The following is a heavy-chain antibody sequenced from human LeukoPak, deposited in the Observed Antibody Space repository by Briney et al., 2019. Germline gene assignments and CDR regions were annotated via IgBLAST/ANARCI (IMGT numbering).Heavy chain of an antibody. CDR3: AKVRSTLRYFAWSLNYFDY. D-gene: IGHD3-9*01. J-gene: IGHJ4*02. V-gene: IGHV3-23*01. CDR2: ISGSGGST. Sequence: GGSLRLSCAASGFTFSSYAMSWVRQAPGKGLEWVSAISGSGGSTYYADSVKGRFTISRDNSKNSLYLQMNSLRAEDTAVYYCAKVRSTLRYFAWSLNYFDYWGQGTLVTVSS. CDR1: GFTFSSYA.